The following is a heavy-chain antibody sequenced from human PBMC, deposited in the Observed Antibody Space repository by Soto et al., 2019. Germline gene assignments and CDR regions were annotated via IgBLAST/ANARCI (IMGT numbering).Heavy chain of an antibody. D-gene: IGHD6-19*01. CDR1: GYTFTGSY. CDR2: INPNSGGT. J-gene: IGHJ4*02. V-gene: IGHV1-2*02. Sequence: QVHLVQSGAEVKKPGASVKVSCKASGYTFTGSYMHWVRQAPGQGLEWMGGINPNSGGTNYAQKFQGRVTLTRDTSITTAYMELRRLRSDDTAVYYCARDASYSSGGGVFDYWGQGTLVAVSS. CDR3: ARDASYSSGGGVFDY.